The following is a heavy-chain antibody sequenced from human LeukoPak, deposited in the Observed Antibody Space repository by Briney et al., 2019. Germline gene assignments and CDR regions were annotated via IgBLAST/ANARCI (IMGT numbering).Heavy chain of an antibody. V-gene: IGHV3-21*01. D-gene: IGHD1-26*01. CDR3: ARADGSSKEFDY. CDR1: GFTFSSYS. CDR2: ISSTSGYI. J-gene: IGHJ4*02. Sequence: GGSLRLSCAASGFTFSSYSMNWVRQAPGKGLEWVSSISSTSGYIYYADSVKGRFTISRDNAKNSLYLQMNSLRAEDTAVYYCARADGSSKEFDYWGQGTLVTVSS.